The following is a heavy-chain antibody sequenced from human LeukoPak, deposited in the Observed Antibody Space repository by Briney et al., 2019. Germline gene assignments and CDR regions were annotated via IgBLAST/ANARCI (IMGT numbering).Heavy chain of an antibody. CDR1: GGTFSSYA. CDR2: IIPIFGTA. V-gene: IGHV1-69*05. Sequence: GASVKVSCKASGGTFSSYAISWVRQAPGRGLEWMGGIIPIFGTANYAQKFQGRVTITTDESTSTAYMELSSLRSEDTAVYYCARDWSPDTAMGLPGAFDIWGQETMVTVSS. CDR3: ARDWSPDTAMGLPGAFDI. J-gene: IGHJ3*02. D-gene: IGHD5-18*01.